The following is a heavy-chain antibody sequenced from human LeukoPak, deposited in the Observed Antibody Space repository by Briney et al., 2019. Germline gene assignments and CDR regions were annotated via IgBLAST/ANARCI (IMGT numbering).Heavy chain of an antibody. CDR1: GFTFSSYG. V-gene: IGHV3-33*01. CDR3: ARVHWGNYYLNAFDI. D-gene: IGHD3-10*01. J-gene: IGHJ3*02. Sequence: PGRSLRLSCAASGFTFSSYGMHWVRQAPGKGLEWVAVTWHDGSNKYYADSVKGRFTISRDNPKNTLYLQMNSLRVEDTAVYYCARVHWGNYYLNAFDIWGQGAMVTVSS. CDR2: TWHDGSNK.